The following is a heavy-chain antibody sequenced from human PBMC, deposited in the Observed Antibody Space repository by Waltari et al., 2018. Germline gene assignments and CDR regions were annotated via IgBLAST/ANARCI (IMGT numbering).Heavy chain of an antibody. J-gene: IGHJ1*01. D-gene: IGHD6-6*01. Sequence: QVQLVQSGVEVKKPGSSVKVSCKATGDSFRTDAISWVRQAPGRGLEWMVRIIPLFGTTKYAQNFQDRVKISADKSTSSVYMELTTLRSGDTAIYYCASGDSSLATVSIDSWGQGTLVTVS. CDR3: ASGDSSLATVSIDS. CDR2: IIPLFGTT. CDR1: GDSFRTDA. V-gene: IGHV1-69*08.